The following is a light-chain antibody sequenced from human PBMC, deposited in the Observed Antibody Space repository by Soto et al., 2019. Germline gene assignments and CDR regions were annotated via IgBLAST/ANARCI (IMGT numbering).Light chain of an antibody. V-gene: IGKV3-11*01. J-gene: IGKJ4*01. CDR1: QSVSSY. Sequence: EIVLTQSPATLSLSPGERATLSCRPSQSVSSYLAWYQQKPGQAPRLLIYDASNRATGIPARLSGSGSGTDFTLTISSLEPEDFAVYYCQQRSNWPPLTFGGGTKVDIK. CDR2: DAS. CDR3: QQRSNWPPLT.